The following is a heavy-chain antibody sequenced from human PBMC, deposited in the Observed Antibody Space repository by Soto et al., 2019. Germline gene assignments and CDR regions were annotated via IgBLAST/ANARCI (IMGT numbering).Heavy chain of an antibody. J-gene: IGHJ5*02. Sequence: ASVKVSCKASGYTFTSYGISWVRQAPGQGLEWMGWISAYNGNTNYAQKLQGRVTMTTDTSTSTAYMELRSLRSDDTAVYYCAIDRRENWNYVGWFDPWGQGTLVTVSS. D-gene: IGHD1-7*01. CDR2: ISAYNGNT. V-gene: IGHV1-18*04. CDR3: AIDRRENWNYVGWFDP. CDR1: GYTFTSYG.